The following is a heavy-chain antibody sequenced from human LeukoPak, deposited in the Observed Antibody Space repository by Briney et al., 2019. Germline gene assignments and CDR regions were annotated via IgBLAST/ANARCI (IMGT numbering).Heavy chain of an antibody. V-gene: IGHV5-51*01. Sequence: RGESLKISCKGSGYSFTSYWIGWVRQMPGKGLEWMGIIYPGDSDTRYSPSFQGQVTISADKSISTAYLQWSSLKASDTAMYYCARTSIGGSYSISWFDPWGQGTLVTVSS. D-gene: IGHD1-26*01. CDR3: ARTSIGGSYSISWFDP. CDR1: GYSFTSYW. J-gene: IGHJ5*02. CDR2: IYPGDSDT.